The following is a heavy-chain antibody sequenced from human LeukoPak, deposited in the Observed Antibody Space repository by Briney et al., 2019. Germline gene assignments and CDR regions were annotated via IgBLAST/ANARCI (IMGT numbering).Heavy chain of an antibody. Sequence: SETLSLTCAVSGYSISSGYYWGWIRQPPGKGLEWIGSIYHSGSTYYNPSLKSRVTISVDTSKNQFFLKLSSVTAADTAVYYCAGELGYCSGGSCYQFDYWGQGTLVTVSS. CDR3: AGELGYCSGGSCYQFDY. CDR2: IYHSGST. CDR1: GYSISSGYY. J-gene: IGHJ4*02. D-gene: IGHD2-15*01. V-gene: IGHV4-38-2*01.